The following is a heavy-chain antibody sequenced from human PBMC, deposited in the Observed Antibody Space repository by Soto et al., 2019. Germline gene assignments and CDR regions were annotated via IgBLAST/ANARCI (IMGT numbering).Heavy chain of an antibody. CDR1: GFTFGSYG. CDR3: ANIRNVVYAHNAY. Sequence: GGSLRLSCAASGFTFGSYGTHWVRQAPGKGLEWVAVISYDGSNKYYADSVRGRFAISRDNSNNMLYLQMNSLRAEDTAVYYCANIRNVVYAHNAYWGQGTLVTVSS. CDR2: ISYDGSNK. J-gene: IGHJ4*02. D-gene: IGHD2-8*02. V-gene: IGHV3-30*18.